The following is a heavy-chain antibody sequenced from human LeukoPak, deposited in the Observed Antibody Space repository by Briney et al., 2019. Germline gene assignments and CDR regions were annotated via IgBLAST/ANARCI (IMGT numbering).Heavy chain of an antibody. D-gene: IGHD5-24*01. J-gene: IGHJ4*02. Sequence: SETLSLTCTVSGGSIRSYYWSWIRQPPGKGPEWIGYIYYSGSTNYNPSLKSRVTISVDTSNNQFSLKLSSVTAADTAVYYCARDNRDAYNLDYWGQGTLVTVSS. CDR2: IYYSGST. CDR3: ARDNRDAYNLDY. CDR1: GGSIRSYY. V-gene: IGHV4-59*01.